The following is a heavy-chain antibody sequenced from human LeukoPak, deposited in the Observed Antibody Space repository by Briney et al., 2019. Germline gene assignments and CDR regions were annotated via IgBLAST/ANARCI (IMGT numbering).Heavy chain of an antibody. Sequence: GASVKVSCKASGYTFSDFYIHWVRQAPGQGLEYVGWITPKSGGTYSPQRFQGRVTMTRDASISTAYMELSSLRSDDTAVYFCARVRSAEERAWAYWGQGTLVTVSS. CDR3: ARVRSAEERAWAY. D-gene: IGHD1-1*01. CDR2: ITPKSGGT. V-gene: IGHV1-2*02. J-gene: IGHJ4*02. CDR1: GYTFSDFY.